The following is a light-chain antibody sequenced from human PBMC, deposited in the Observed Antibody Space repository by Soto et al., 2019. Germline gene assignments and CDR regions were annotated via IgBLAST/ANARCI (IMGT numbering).Light chain of an antibody. Sequence: EIVMTQSPSTLSVSPGERATLPCRASQSVSSDLVWYQQKAGQAPRLLIYDTSTRATGIPARFSGSGSGTDFTLTISSLEPEDFAVYYCQQRSNWPTITFGQGTRLEIK. CDR1: QSVSSD. V-gene: IGKV3-11*01. J-gene: IGKJ5*01. CDR3: QQRSNWPTIT. CDR2: DTS.